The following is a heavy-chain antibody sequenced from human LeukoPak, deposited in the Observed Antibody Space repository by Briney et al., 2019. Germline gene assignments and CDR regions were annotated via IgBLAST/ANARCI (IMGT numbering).Heavy chain of an antibody. J-gene: IGHJ4*02. V-gene: IGHV3-74*03. CDR2: IKTDGSTT. D-gene: IGHD1-7*01. CDR1: GFTFSTYA. Sequence: GGSLRLSCAASGFTFSTYAMSWVRQAPGKGLVWVSRIKTDGSTTTYADSVKGRFTISRDNAKNTLYLQMNSLRAEDTAVYYCVRTNWNSPDYWGQGTLVTVSS. CDR3: VRTNWNSPDY.